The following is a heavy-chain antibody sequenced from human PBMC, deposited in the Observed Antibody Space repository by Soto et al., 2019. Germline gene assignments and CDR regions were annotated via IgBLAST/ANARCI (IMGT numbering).Heavy chain of an antibody. D-gene: IGHD6-19*01. CDR2: ISSSSNTI. CDR1: GFTFSSYS. J-gene: IGHJ6*02. CDR3: ARSWEQWLVTYYYGMDV. Sequence: EVQLVESGGGLVQPGGSLRLSCAASGFTFSSYSMNWVRQAPGKGLEWVSYISSSSNTIYYADSVKGRFTISRDNAKNSLYLQMNSLRDEDTAVYYCARSWEQWLVTYYYGMDVWGQGTTVTVSS. V-gene: IGHV3-48*02.